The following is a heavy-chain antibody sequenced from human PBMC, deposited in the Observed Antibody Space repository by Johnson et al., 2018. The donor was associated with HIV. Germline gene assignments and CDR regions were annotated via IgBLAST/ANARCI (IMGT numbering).Heavy chain of an antibody. J-gene: IGHJ3*02. CDR2: ISYDGSNK. V-gene: IGHV3-30-3*01. Sequence: QVQLVESGGGVVRPGGSPRLSCAASGFTFSSYAMHWVRQAPGKGLEWVAVISYDGSNKYYADSVKGRFTISRDNSKNTLYLQMNSLRAEDTAVYYCARDLLIAYCGGDCWDAFDIWGQGTMVTVSA. CDR1: GFTFSSYA. CDR3: ARDLLIAYCGGDCWDAFDI. D-gene: IGHD2-21*02.